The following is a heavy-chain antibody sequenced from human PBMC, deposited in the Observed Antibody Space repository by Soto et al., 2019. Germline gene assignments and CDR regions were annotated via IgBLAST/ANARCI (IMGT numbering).Heavy chain of an antibody. V-gene: IGHV1-69*06. CDR1: GGTYSTFG. J-gene: IGHJ4*02. D-gene: IGHD4-17*01. CDR2: IIPFFGTA. Sequence: SVQDSCKASGGTYSTFGISWVRQAPGQGLEWMGGIIPFFGTARYSQKFEDRITITADKSTNTVYMDLRSLTSEDTAIYYCAKSAPMDAGDKYYYDFWGQGALVTVSS. CDR3: AKSAPMDAGDKYYYDF.